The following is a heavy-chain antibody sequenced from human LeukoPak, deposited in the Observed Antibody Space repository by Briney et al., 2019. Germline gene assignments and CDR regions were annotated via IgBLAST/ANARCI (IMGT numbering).Heavy chain of an antibody. Sequence: GGSLRPSCAASGFTFSDYYMSWIRQAPGKGLEWVSYISSSGSTIYYADSVKGRFTISRDNAKNSLYLQMNSLRAEDTAVYYCARDYYDSSGYYNEGYMDVWGKGTTVTVSS. V-gene: IGHV3-11*01. CDR2: ISSSGSTI. D-gene: IGHD3-22*01. J-gene: IGHJ6*03. CDR1: GFTFSDYY. CDR3: ARDYYDSSGYYNEGYMDV.